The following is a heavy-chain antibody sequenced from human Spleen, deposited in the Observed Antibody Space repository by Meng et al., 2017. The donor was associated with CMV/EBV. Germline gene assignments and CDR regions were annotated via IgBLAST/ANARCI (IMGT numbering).Heavy chain of an antibody. CDR2: ISSSGYIT. J-gene: IGHJ5*02. V-gene: IGHV3-23*01. CDR3: AKEVYCSVTTCSTPANWFDP. Sequence: GGSLRLSCVASGFTFSSYAMSWVRQAPGKGLEWVSGISSSGYITHYADSVKGRFTISRDNSKNTLYLQMNSLRADDTAVYYCAKEVYCSVTTCSTPANWFDPWGQGTLVTVSS. D-gene: IGHD2-2*02. CDR1: GFTFSSYA.